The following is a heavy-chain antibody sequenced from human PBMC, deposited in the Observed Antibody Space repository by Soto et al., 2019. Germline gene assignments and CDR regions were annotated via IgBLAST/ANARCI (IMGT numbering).Heavy chain of an antibody. CDR1: GGSISSYY. CDR2: IHYSGST. V-gene: IGHV4-59*08. J-gene: IGHJ6*02. D-gene: IGHD6-13*01. CDR3: ARQDSSSWYWVYGMDV. Sequence: QVQLQESRPGLVKPSETLSLTCTVSGGSISSYYWSWIRQPPGKGLEWIGYIHYSGSTKYNPSLKSRVTISVDTSKNQFSLKLSSVTASDTAVYYCARQDSSSWYWVYGMDVWGQGTTVTVSS.